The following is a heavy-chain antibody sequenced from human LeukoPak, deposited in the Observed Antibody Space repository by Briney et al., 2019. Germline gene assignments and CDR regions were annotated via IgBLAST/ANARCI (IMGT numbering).Heavy chain of an antibody. CDR2: ISWDGGST. V-gene: IGHV3-43*01. D-gene: IGHD3-10*01. CDR3: AKDRGGAFDY. J-gene: IGHJ4*02. CDR1: GFTFDDYT. Sequence: GGSLRLSCAASGFTFDDYTMHWVRQAPGKGLEWVSLISWDGGSTYYADSVKGRFTISRDNSKNSLYLQMNSLRTEDTALYYCAKDRGGAFDYWGQGTLVTVPS.